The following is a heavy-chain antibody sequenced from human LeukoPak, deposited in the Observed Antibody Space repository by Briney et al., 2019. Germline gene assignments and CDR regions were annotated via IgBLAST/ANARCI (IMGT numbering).Heavy chain of an antibody. CDR3: AREYRIVLISLFDY. Sequence: SQTLSLTCTVSGGSIRSGSYYWSWIRQPAGKGLEWIGRIYTSGSTNYNPSLKSRVTISVDTSKNQFSLKLSSVTAADTAVYYCAREYRIVLISLFDYWGQGTLVTVSS. CDR2: IYTSGST. J-gene: IGHJ4*02. V-gene: IGHV4-61*02. CDR1: GGSIRSGSYY. D-gene: IGHD2-8*01.